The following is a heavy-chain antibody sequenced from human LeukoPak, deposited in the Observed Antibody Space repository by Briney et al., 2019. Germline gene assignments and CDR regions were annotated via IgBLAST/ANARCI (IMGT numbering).Heavy chain of an antibody. V-gene: IGHV3-30*04. CDR1: GFTFSSYA. D-gene: IGHD6-19*01. Sequence: GGSLRLSCAASGFTFSSYAMHWVRQAPGKGLEWVAVISYDGSNKYYADSVKGRFTISRDNSKNTLYLQMNSLRAEDTAVYYCAKDRRSSGWYSSMGCFDYWGQGTLVTVSS. J-gene: IGHJ4*02. CDR3: AKDRRSSGWYSSMGCFDY. CDR2: ISYDGSNK.